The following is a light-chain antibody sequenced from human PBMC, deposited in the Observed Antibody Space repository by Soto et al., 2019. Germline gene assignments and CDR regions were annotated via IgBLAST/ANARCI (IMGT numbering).Light chain of an antibody. CDR3: QQYSTYSRT. CDR2: KAS. V-gene: IGKV1-5*03. Sequence: DIQMTQSPSILSASVGDRVTITCRASQSIGSWLAWYLHKPGKAPKHLIYKASSLESGVPLRFSGSGSGTEFTLTISSLQRDDVATYYCQQYSTYSRTFGQGTKVEIK. J-gene: IGKJ1*01. CDR1: QSIGSW.